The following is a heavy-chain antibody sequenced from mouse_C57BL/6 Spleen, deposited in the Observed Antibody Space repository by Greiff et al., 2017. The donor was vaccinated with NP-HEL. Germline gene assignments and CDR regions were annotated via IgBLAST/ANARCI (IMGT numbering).Heavy chain of an antibody. CDR3: ARIGRTYYFDY. Sequence: VQLQQSGPGLVKPSQSLSLTCSVTGYSITSGYYWNWIRQFPGNRLEWMGYISYDGSNNYNPSLKNRISITRDTSKNQFFLKLNSVTTEDTATYYCARIGRTYYFDYWGQGTTLTVSS. CDR2: ISYDGSN. V-gene: IGHV3-6*01. CDR1: GYSITSGYY. J-gene: IGHJ2*01. D-gene: IGHD4-1*01.